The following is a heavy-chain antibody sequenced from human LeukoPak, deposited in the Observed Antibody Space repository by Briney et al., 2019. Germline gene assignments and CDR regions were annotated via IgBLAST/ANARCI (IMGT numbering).Heavy chain of an antibody. Sequence: PGGSLRLSCAASGFTFSSYSRNWVRQAPGKGLEWVSSISSSSSYIYYADSVKGRFTISRDNAKNSLYLQMNSLRAEDTAVYYCARRTGIAVAGTSFDIWGQGTMVTVSS. V-gene: IGHV3-21*01. CDR3: ARRTGIAVAGTSFDI. D-gene: IGHD6-19*01. CDR1: GFTFSSYS. J-gene: IGHJ3*02. CDR2: ISSSSSYI.